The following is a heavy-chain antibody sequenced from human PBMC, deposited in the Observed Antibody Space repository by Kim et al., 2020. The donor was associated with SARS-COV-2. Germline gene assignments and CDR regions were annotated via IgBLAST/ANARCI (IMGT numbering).Heavy chain of an antibody. CDR1: GGSISSSSYY. V-gene: IGHV4-39*01. D-gene: IGHD1-26*01. Sequence: SETLSLTCTVSGGSISSSSYYWGWIRQPPGKGLEWIGNIYYSGSTYYNPSLKSRVTISVDTSKNQFSLKLSSVTAADTAVYYCARRVGATYNWFDPWGQG. J-gene: IGHJ5*02. CDR3: ARRVGATYNWFDP. CDR2: IYYSGST.